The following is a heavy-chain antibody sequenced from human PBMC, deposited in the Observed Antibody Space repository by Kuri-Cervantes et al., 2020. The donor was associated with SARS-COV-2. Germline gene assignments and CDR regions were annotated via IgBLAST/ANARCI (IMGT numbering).Heavy chain of an antibody. CDR2: IKQDGSEK. Sequence: GGSLRLSCAASGFTFSSYAMSWVRQAPGKGLEWVANIKQDGSEKYYVDSVKGRFTISRDNAKNSLYLQMNSLRAEDTAVYYCAAQGIAAAGGVPESHYYYYYGMDVWSQGTTVTVSS. CDR3: AAQGIAAAGGVPESHYYYYYGMDV. V-gene: IGHV3-7*03. J-gene: IGHJ6*02. D-gene: IGHD6-13*01. CDR1: GFTFSSYA.